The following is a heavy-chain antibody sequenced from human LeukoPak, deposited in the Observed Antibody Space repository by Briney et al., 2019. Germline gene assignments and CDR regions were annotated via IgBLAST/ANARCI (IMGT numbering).Heavy chain of an antibody. V-gene: IGHV3-20*01. CDR1: GFNFADYS. CDR3: VRHQKKEGFDDGGYFDSWFDP. D-gene: IGHD3-22*01. Sequence: GGSLRLSCAASGFNFADYSMSWVRQPPGKGLEWVSGITWYGGSTSYADSIRGRFTISRDNAKNSLYLQMNSVRAEDTALYHCVRHQKKEGFDDGGYFDSWFDPWGQGTLVTVSS. CDR2: ITWYGGST. J-gene: IGHJ5*02.